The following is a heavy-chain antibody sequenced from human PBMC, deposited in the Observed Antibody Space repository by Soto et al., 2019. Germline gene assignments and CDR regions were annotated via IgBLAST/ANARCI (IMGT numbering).Heavy chain of an antibody. CDR3: AGMPYTSGLRFDP. Sequence: SETLSLTCAVYSGSFSGYSWSWIRQPPGKALEWVGFIYHSGVTSYNPSLKSRVSISLDMSNSQCTLNLRSVTAADTAVYYCAGMPYTSGLRFDPWGPGTLVTVSS. CDR1: SGSFSGYS. CDR2: IYHSGVT. D-gene: IGHD6-19*01. J-gene: IGHJ5*02. V-gene: IGHV4-34*01.